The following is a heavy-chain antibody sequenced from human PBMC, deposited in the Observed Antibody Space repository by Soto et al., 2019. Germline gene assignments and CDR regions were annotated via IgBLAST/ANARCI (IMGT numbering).Heavy chain of an antibody. J-gene: IGHJ6*02. D-gene: IGHD6-13*01. CDR2: ISGSGGST. CDR3: AKGGRTPVEQQNWGYYYYGMDV. CDR1: GFTFSSYA. V-gene: IGHV3-23*01. Sequence: GGSLRLSCAASGFTFSSYAMSWVRQAPGKGLEWVSAISGSGGSTYYADSVKGRFTISRDNSKNTLYLQMNSLRAEDTAVYYCAKGGRTPVEQQNWGYYYYGMDVWGQGTTVTVSS.